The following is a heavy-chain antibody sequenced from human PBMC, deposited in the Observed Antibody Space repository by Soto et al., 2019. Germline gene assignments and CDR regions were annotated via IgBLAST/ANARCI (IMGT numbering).Heavy chain of an antibody. Sequence: VQLLESGGVVVQPGGSLRLSCGASGFTFSSYAMRWFRQAPGQRLEWVATFSGGRDTTWHADAVKGRFTVSRDSSKNTLSLPMNSLRPEDKALYYCAKATSATCTGSICYSFDYWGQGTLVPVSS. V-gene: IGHV3-23*01. CDR3: AKATSATCTGSICYSFDY. J-gene: IGHJ4*02. D-gene: IGHD2-21*01. CDR1: GFTFSSYA. CDR2: FSGGRDTT.